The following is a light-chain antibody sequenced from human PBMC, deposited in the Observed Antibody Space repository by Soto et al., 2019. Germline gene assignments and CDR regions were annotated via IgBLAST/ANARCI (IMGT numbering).Light chain of an antibody. V-gene: IGKV1-5*03. Sequence: MQMTQSPCTLSSSVLGRVTVTLRASQSISSWLACYQQKPVKAPNLLIYKASSLEGGVPSRFSGSGSGTEFTLTTSSLQPDDFANSYCQQYNSYCPFGQGTXVEIK. CDR3: QQYNSYCP. CDR1: QSISSW. CDR2: KAS. J-gene: IGKJ1*01.